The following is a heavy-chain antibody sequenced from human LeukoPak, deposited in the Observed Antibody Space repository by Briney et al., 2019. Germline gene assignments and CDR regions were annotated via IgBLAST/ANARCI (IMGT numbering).Heavy chain of an antibody. CDR1: GDSISSGDYY. J-gene: IGHJ4*02. Sequence: RPSQTLSLTCTVSGDSISSGDYYWSWIRQPAGKGLEWIGRISSSGSTNYNPSLKSRVTISVDTSKNQFSLKLSSVTAADTAVHYCARMPGLKRDYYDSSGYYYVVSYFDYWGQGTLVTVSS. CDR2: ISSSGST. CDR3: ARMPGLKRDYYDSSGYYYVVSYFDY. V-gene: IGHV4-61*02. D-gene: IGHD3-22*01.